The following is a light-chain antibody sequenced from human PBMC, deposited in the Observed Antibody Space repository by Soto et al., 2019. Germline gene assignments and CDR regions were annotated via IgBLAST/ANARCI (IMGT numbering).Light chain of an antibody. V-gene: IGKV3-20*01. CDR2: GAS. CDR3: QQFDTSRWT. Sequence: EIVLTQSPGTLSLSPGERATLSCRASQSVSSSYLAWYQQKPGQAPRLLIYGASSRATGIPVRFSGSGSGTDFTLTISRLEPEDFAVYYCQQFDTSRWTFGQGTKVEIK. J-gene: IGKJ1*01. CDR1: QSVSSSY.